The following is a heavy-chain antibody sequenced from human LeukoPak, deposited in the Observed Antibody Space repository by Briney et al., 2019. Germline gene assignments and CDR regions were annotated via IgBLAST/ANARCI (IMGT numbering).Heavy chain of an antibody. CDR3: ARDPSPAAYYFDY. J-gene: IGHJ4*02. V-gene: IGHV7-4-1*02. CDR2: INTNTGTP. CDR1: GYTFTIYA. D-gene: IGHD6-13*01. Sequence: EASVKVSCKASGYTFTIYAMSWVRQAPGQGLEWLGWINTNTGTPTYAQGFTGRFVFSLDTSVSTAYLQISSLKAEDTAVYYCARDPSPAAYYFDYWGQGTLVTVSS.